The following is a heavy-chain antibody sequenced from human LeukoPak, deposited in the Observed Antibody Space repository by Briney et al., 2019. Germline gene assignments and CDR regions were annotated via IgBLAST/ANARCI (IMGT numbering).Heavy chain of an antibody. CDR3: ARDVDGGWSVAY. J-gene: IGHJ4*02. Sequence: PGESLRLSCAVSEVTFNTYDMHWVRQAPGKGLEWVSAISTSGDTFYSVSVEGRFAISREAAKSSLDLQMNSLGAGDTAVYYCARDVDGGWSVAYWGQGTLVTVSS. CDR2: ISTSGDT. D-gene: IGHD6-19*01. CDR1: EVTFNTYD. V-gene: IGHV3-13*01.